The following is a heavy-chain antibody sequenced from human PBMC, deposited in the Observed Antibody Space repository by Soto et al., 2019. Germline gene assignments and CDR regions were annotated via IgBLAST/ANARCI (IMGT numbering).Heavy chain of an antibody. D-gene: IGHD3-16*01. J-gene: IGHJ4*02. CDR2: IGSSGRTI. Sequence: QVQLVESGGGLVKPGESLRLSCAASGFNFSDYYMTWIRQAPGKGLEWVSSIGSSGRTIYYADSVKGRFTISRDNAKKSVILQMSSVSVEDTAVYYCASGGSLAPEYWGQGTLVTVSS. CDR1: GFNFSDYY. V-gene: IGHV3-11*01. CDR3: ASGGSLAPEY.